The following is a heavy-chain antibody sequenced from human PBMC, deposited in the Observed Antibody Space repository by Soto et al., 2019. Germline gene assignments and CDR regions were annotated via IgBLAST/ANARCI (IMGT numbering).Heavy chain of an antibody. CDR1: GYTFTSYG. Sequence: QVQLVQSGAEVKKPGASVKVSCKASGYTFTSYGISWVRQAPGRGREWMRWIRAYNGNTNIAQKLQGRVTMTTDTSTSTANMEMRSLRSDYTAVYYCARDLPRWGSPAIASFDYWGQGTLVTVSS. D-gene: IGHD2-2*01. J-gene: IGHJ4*02. CDR3: ARDLPRWGSPAIASFDY. V-gene: IGHV1-18*01. CDR2: IRAYNGNT.